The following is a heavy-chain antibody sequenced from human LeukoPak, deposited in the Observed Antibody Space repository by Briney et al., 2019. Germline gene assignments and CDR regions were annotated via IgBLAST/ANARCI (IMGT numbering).Heavy chain of an antibody. V-gene: IGHV4-34*01. CDR2: INHSGST. D-gene: IGHD3-22*01. CDR3: ARGRSGYYPNWFDP. Sequence: SETLSLTCAVYGGSFSGYYWSWIRQPPGKGLEWIGEINHSGSTNYNPSLKSRVTISVDTSKNQFSLKLSSVTAADTAVYYCARGRSGYYPNWFDPWGQGTLVTVSS. CDR1: GGSFSGYY. J-gene: IGHJ5*02.